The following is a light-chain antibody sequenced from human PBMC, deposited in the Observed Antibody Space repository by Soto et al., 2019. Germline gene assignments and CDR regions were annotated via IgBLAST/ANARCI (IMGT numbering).Light chain of an antibody. Sequence: EVVMTQCPATRSVSPGERATLSCRASESGSRNLAWYQQNPGQAPRLLIYDASTRATGIPDLFSGGGSGTEFTLPISSLQSEDFVVYYCQQYNRWPPITFGQGTRLEIK. J-gene: IGKJ5*01. V-gene: IGKV3-15*01. CDR3: QQYNRWPPIT. CDR1: ESGSRN. CDR2: DAS.